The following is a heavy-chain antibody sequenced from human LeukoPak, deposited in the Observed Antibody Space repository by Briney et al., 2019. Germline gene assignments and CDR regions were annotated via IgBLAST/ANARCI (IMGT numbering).Heavy chain of an antibody. V-gene: IGHV4-39*07. D-gene: IGHD3-10*01. CDR3: ARGRRFRFGESLYYFDY. J-gene: IGHJ4*02. CDR1: GGSISSSSYY. Sequence: PSETLSLTCTVSGGSISSSSYYWSWIRQPPGKGLEWIGEINHSGSTNYNPSLKSRVTISVDTSKNQFSLKLSSVTAADTAVYYRARGRRFRFGESLYYFDYWGQGTLVTVSS. CDR2: INHSGST.